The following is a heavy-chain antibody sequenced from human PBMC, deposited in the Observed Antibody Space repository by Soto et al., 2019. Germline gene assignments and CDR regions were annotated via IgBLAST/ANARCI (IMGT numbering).Heavy chain of an antibody. CDR2: TYYRSKWYN. V-gene: IGHV6-1*01. CDR3: ARDNWNPRRCYYGMDV. Sequence: SQTLSLTCSISGDSVSSNSAAWNWIRQSPSRGLEWLGRTYYRSKWYNDYAVSVKSRITINPDTSKNQFSLQLNSVTPEDTAVYYCARDNWNPRRCYYGMDVWGQGTTVTVSS. J-gene: IGHJ6*02. D-gene: IGHD1-20*01. CDR1: GDSVSSNSAA.